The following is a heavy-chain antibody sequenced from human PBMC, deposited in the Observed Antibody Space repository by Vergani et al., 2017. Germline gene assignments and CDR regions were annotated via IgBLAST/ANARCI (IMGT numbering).Heavy chain of an antibody. V-gene: IGHV3-23*04. CDR1: GFTFSNYA. CDR3: AKAPFIVPTAYYYMDV. CDR2: ISGSGGST. D-gene: IGHD2-15*01. Sequence: EVQLVESGGGLVQPGGSLRLSCAASGFTFSNYAMSWVRQAPGRGLEWVSAISGSGGSTYYADSVKGRFTISRDDFKNTLYLQMNSLRAEDTAVYYCAKAPFIVPTAYYYMDVWGKGTTVTVSS. J-gene: IGHJ6*03.